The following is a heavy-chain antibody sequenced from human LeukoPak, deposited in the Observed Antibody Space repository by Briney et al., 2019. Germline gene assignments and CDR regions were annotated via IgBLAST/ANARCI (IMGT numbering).Heavy chain of an antibody. CDR1: GFTFSSYA. J-gene: IGHJ1*01. CDR3: AKRQAETTSRLTAEYFQH. Sequence: GGSLRLSCAASGFTFSSYAMSWVRQAPVKGLEWVSAISGSGGSTYYADSVKGRFTISRDNSKNTLYLQMNSLRAEDTAVYYCAKRQAETTSRLTAEYFQHWGQGTLVTVSS. CDR2: ISGSGGST. V-gene: IGHV3-23*01. D-gene: IGHD1/OR15-1a*01.